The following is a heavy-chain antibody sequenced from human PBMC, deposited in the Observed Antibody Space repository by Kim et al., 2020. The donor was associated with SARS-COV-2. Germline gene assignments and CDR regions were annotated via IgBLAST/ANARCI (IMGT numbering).Heavy chain of an antibody. V-gene: IGHV1-69*13. CDR1: GGTFSSYA. J-gene: IGHJ6*02. Sequence: SVKVSCKASGGTFSSYAISWVRQAPGQGLEWMGGIIPIFGTANYAQKFQGRVTITADESTSTAYMELSSLRSEDTAVYYCARVGYCSSTSCFTAMVDYYYYGMDVWGQGTTVTVSS. CDR2: IIPIFGTA. D-gene: IGHD2-2*02. CDR3: ARVGYCSSTSCFTAMVDYYYYGMDV.